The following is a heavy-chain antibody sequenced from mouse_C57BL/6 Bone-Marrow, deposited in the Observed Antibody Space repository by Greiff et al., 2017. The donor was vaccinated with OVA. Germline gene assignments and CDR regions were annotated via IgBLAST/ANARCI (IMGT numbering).Heavy chain of an antibody. Sequence: DVHLVESGPGLVKPSQSLSLTCSVTGYSITSGYYWNWIRQFPGNKLEWMGYISYDGSNNYNPSLKNRISITRDTSKNQFFLKLNSVTTEDTATYYCARDDYYRRYFDYWGQGTTLTVSS. J-gene: IGHJ2*01. CDR2: ISYDGSN. CDR1: GYSITSGYY. D-gene: IGHD2-14*01. CDR3: ARDDYYRRYFDY. V-gene: IGHV3-6*01.